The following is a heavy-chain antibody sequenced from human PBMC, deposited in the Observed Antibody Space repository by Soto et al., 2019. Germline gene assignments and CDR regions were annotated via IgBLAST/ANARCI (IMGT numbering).Heavy chain of an antibody. CDR1: GFAFSTHA. CDR2: ISGSGGST. Sequence: HPGGSLRLSCVASGFAFSTHAMHWVRQAPGKGLEWVSAISGSGGSTYYADSVKGRFTISRDNSKNTLYLQMNSLRAEDTAVYYCAKGRTTRGSGWYLDYWGQGTPVTVSS. D-gene: IGHD6-19*01. CDR3: AKGRTTRGSGWYLDY. J-gene: IGHJ4*02. V-gene: IGHV3-23*01.